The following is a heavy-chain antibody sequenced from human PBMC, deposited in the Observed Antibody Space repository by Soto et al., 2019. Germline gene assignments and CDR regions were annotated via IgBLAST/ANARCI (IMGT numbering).Heavy chain of an antibody. CDR2: IYYSGST. Sequence: TLSLTCTVSGDSISSGDYYWSWIRQPPGKGLEWIGYIYYSGSTYYNPSLKSRVTISVDTSKNQFSLKLSSVTAADTAVYYCARGYCSGGSCYKARFDPWGQGTLVTVSS. J-gene: IGHJ5*02. D-gene: IGHD2-15*01. CDR3: ARGYCSGGSCYKARFDP. V-gene: IGHV4-30-4*01. CDR1: GDSISSGDYY.